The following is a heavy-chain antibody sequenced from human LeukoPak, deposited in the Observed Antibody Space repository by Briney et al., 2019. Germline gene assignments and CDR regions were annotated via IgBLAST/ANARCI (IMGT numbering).Heavy chain of an antibody. J-gene: IGHJ4*02. V-gene: IGHV3-11*01. CDR3: ARGDGYNSYYFDY. CDR1: GCTFSDYY. D-gene: IGHD5-24*01. Sequence: GGSLRLSCADSGCTFSDYYMSWIRQAPGKGLEWVSYISSSGSTIYYADSVKGRFTISRDNAKNSLSLQMNSLRAEDTAVYYCARGDGYNSYYFDYWGQGTLVTVSS. CDR2: ISSSGSTI.